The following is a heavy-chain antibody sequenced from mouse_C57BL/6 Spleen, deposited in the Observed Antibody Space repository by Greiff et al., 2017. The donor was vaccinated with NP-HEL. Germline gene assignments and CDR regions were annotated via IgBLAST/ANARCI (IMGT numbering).Heavy chain of an antibody. J-gene: IGHJ3*01. CDR1: GYAFSSSW. CDR3: ANYYGSSYVWFAY. Sequence: QVQLQQSGPELVKPGASVKISCKASGYAFSSSWMNWVKQRPGKGLEWIGRIYPGDGDTNYNGKFKGKATLTADKSSSTAYMQLSSLTSEDSAVYFCANYYGSSYVWFAYWGQGTLVTVSA. CDR2: IYPGDGDT. D-gene: IGHD1-1*01. V-gene: IGHV1-82*01.